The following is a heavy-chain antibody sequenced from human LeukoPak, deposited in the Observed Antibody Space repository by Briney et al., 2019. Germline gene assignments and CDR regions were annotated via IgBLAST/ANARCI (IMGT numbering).Heavy chain of an antibody. CDR1: GFTFSSYA. CDR3: AKKPLGYCSSTSCSGYFDY. D-gene: IGHD2-2*01. Sequence: AGGSLRLSCAASGFTFSSYAMSWVRQAPGKGLEWVSAISGSGGSTYYADSVKGRFTISRDNSKNTLYLQMNSLRAEDTAVYYCAKKPLGYCSSTSCSGYFDYWGQGTLVTVSS. J-gene: IGHJ4*02. V-gene: IGHV3-23*01. CDR2: ISGSGGST.